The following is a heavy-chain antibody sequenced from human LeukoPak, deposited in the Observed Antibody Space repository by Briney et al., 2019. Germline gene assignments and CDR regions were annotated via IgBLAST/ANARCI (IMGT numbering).Heavy chain of an antibody. V-gene: IGHV3-48*03. Sequence: GGSLRLSXAASGFTFSSYEMNWVRQAPGKGLEWVSYISSSGSTIYYADSVKGRFTISRDNDKNSLYLQMNSLRAEDTAVYYCASTWIFDYWGQGTLVTVSS. CDR1: GFTFSSYE. J-gene: IGHJ4*02. CDR2: ISSSGSTI. D-gene: IGHD1-1*01. CDR3: ASTWIFDY.